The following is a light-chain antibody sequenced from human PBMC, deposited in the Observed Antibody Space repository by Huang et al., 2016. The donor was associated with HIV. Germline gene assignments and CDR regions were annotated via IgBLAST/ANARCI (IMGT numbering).Light chain of an antibody. Sequence: DIQMTQSPSSLSASVGDRVTITCQASQDISNYLNWYQQKPGKDPKLLIYDASNLETGVSSMVSGSGSGTYFTFTISSLQPEDIATYYCQHYDNLRTFGQGTKVEIK. V-gene: IGKV1-33*01. CDR1: QDISNY. CDR2: DAS. CDR3: QHYDNLRT. J-gene: IGKJ1*01.